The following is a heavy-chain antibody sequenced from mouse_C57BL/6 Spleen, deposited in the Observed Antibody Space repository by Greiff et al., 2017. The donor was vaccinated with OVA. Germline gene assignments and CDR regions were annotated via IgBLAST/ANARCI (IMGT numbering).Heavy chain of an antibody. CDR2: IDPNSGGT. D-gene: IGHD2-4*01. CDR3: ARWGDYDYDRPPLYYAMDY. V-gene: IGHV1-72*01. Sequence: QVQLQQPGAELVKPGASVKLSCKASGYTFTSYWMHWVKQRPGRGLEWIGRIDPNSGGTKYNEKFKSKATLTVDKPSSTAYMQLSSLTSEDSAVYKCARWGDYDYDRPPLYYAMDYWGQGTSVTVSA. CDR1: GYTFTSYW. J-gene: IGHJ4*01.